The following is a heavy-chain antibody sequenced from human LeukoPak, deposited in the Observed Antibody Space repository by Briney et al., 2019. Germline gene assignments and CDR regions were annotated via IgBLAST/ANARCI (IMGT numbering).Heavy chain of an antibody. D-gene: IGHD2-2*01. J-gene: IGHJ4*02. Sequence: SETLSLTCAVYGGSFSGYYWSWIRQPPGKGLEWIGEINHSGSTNYNPSLKSRVTISVDTSKKQFSLKLSSVTAADTAMYYCVRASNPPYCSSSSCYLKTFDYWGQGTLVTVSS. CDR2: INHSGST. CDR3: VRASNPPYCSSSSCYLKTFDY. V-gene: IGHV4-34*01. CDR1: GGSFSGYY.